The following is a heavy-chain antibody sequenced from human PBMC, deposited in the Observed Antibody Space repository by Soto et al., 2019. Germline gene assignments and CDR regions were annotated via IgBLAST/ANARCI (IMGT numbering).Heavy chain of an antibody. CDR1: GFTFGDYA. Sequence: GGSLRLSCTASGFTFGDYAMSWFRQAPGKGLEWVGFIRSKAYGGTTEYAASVKGRFTISRDDSKSIAYLQMNSLKTEDTAVYYCTRAHNWNSTPHDYWGQGTLVTVSS. CDR3: TRAHNWNSTPHDY. CDR2: IRSKAYGGTT. V-gene: IGHV3-49*03. D-gene: IGHD1-1*01. J-gene: IGHJ4*02.